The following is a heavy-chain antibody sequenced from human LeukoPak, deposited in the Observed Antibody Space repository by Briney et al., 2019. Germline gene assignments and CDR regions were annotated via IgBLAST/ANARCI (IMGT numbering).Heavy chain of an antibody. Sequence: SETLSLTYTVSGGSISSSSYYWGWIRQPPGTGLEWIGSIYYSGSTYYNPSLKSRVTISVDTSKNQFSLKLSSVTAADTAVYYCARQGVGTRWKYAFDIWGQGTMVTVSS. D-gene: IGHD5-24*01. CDR1: GGSISSSSYY. V-gene: IGHV4-39*01. CDR2: IYYSGST. J-gene: IGHJ3*02. CDR3: ARQGVGTRWKYAFDI.